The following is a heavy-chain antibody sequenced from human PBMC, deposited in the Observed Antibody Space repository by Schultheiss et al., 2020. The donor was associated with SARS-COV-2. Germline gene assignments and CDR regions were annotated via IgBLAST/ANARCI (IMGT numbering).Heavy chain of an antibody. CDR3: ARQGYYDSSGYPSYWYFDL. Sequence: SETLSLTCTVSGGSISSSNWWSWVRQPPGKGLEWIGYIYYSGSTYYNPSLKSRVTISVDTSKNQFSLKLSSVTAADTAVYYCARQGYYDSSGYPSYWYFDLWGRGTLVTVSS. CDR2: IYYSGST. J-gene: IGHJ2*01. V-gene: IGHV4-4*02. D-gene: IGHD3-22*01. CDR1: GGSISSSNW.